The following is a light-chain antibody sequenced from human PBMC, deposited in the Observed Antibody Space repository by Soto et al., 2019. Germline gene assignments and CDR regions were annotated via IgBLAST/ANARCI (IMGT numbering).Light chain of an antibody. CDR2: AAS. J-gene: IGKJ1*01. CDR1: QGIRND. CDR3: LQDYNYPRT. V-gene: IGKV1-6*01. Sequence: AIQMTQSPSSLSASVGDRATITCRASQGIRNDLGWYQQKPGKAPKLLIYAASSLPSGVPSRFSGSGSGTDFTLTISSLQPEDFATYYCLQDYNYPRTFGQGTKVEIK.